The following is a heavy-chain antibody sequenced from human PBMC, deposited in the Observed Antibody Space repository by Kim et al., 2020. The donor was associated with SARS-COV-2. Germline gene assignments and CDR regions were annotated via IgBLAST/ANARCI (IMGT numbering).Heavy chain of an antibody. D-gene: IGHD3-22*01. CDR3: AKAIGRNTITMIVVIHAFDI. Sequence: GGSLRLSCAASGFTFSSYAMSWVRQAPGKGLEWVSAISGSGGSTYYADPVKGRFTISRDNSKNTLYLQMNSLRAEDTAVYYCAKAIGRNTITMIVVIHAFDIWGQGTMVTVSS. CDR1: GFTFSSYA. CDR2: ISGSGGST. V-gene: IGHV3-23*01. J-gene: IGHJ3*02.